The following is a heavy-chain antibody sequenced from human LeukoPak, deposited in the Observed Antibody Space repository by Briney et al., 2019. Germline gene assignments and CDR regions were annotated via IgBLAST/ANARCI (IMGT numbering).Heavy chain of an antibody. V-gene: IGHV4-34*01. CDR2: INHSGST. D-gene: IGHD5-12*01. CDR1: GGSFSGYY. J-gene: IGHJ4*02. CDR3: AGDDPRFSADPFDY. Sequence: SETLSLTCAVYGGSFSGYYWSWIRQPPGKGLEWIGEINHSGSTNYNPSLKSRVTISVDTSKNQFSLKLSSVTAADTAVYYCAGDDPRFSADPFDYWGQGTLVTVSS.